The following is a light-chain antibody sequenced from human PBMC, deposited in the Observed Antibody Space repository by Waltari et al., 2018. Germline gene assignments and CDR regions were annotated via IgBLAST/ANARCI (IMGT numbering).Light chain of an antibody. Sequence: DIVMTQSPDSLALSLGERATINCESSQRLLYSSNNKDYLAWFQQKPGQPPKLLLSWASTRESGVPDRFSGSGSGTDFTLTISSLQAEDFATYYCQQSYSTLGTFGQGTKLEIK. CDR3: QQSYSTLGT. J-gene: IGKJ2*01. CDR1: QRLLYSSNNKDY. CDR2: WAS. V-gene: IGKV4-1*01.